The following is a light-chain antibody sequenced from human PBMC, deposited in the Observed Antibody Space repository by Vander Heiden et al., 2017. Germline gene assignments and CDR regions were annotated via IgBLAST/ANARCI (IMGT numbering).Light chain of an antibody. J-gene: IGKJ4*01. CDR3: QQYYSTPLT. Sequence: DLVLPHSPDSLPVPLVERTTINCKSSQSLLYSPNHSNYLAWYQQKPGQPPKLLIYWASTRECGVPDRFSGSGSGTDFTLTISSLQAEDVAVYYCQQYYSTPLTFGGGTKVEIK. CDR1: QSLLYSPNHSNY. CDR2: WAS. V-gene: IGKV4-1*01.